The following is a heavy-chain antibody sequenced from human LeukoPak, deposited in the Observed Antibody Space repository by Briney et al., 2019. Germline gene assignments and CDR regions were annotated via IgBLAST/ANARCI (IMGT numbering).Heavy chain of an antibody. V-gene: IGHV3-73*01. CDR2: IRSKANSYAT. Sequence: GGSLRLSCAASGFTVSSNYMSWVRQAPGKGLEWVGRIRSKANSYATAYAASVKGRFTISRDDSKNTAYLQMNSLKTEDTAVYYCTSYYDSSGYYPYYYYGMDVWGQGTTVTVSS. CDR1: GFTVSSNY. CDR3: TSYYDSSGYYPYYYYGMDV. D-gene: IGHD3-22*01. J-gene: IGHJ6*02.